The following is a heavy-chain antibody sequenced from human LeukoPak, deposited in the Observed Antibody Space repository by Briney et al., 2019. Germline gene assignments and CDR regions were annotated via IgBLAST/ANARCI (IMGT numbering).Heavy chain of an antibody. J-gene: IGHJ6*04. V-gene: IGHV3-23*01. D-gene: IGHD3-10*01. CDR1: GFTFSSYA. CDR3: AKDGTYYYGSGSLMDV. Sequence: GGSLRLSCAASGFTFSSYAMSWVRQAPGKGLEWVSAISGSGGSTYYADSVKSRFTISRDNSKNTLCLQMNSLRAEDTAVYYCAKDGTYYYGSGSLMDVWGKGTTVTVSS. CDR2: ISGSGGST.